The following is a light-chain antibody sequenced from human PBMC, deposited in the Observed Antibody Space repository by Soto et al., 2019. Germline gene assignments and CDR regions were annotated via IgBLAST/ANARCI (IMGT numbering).Light chain of an antibody. V-gene: IGKV3-20*01. CDR3: QHYGSSLWT. CDR1: QSVSSSY. CDR2: GAS. J-gene: IGKJ1*01. Sequence: EIVLTQSPGTLSLSPGERATLSCRASQSVSSSYLAWYQQKPGQAPRLLIYGASSRATGIPDRFSVSGSGTDFTPSISRLEPEDFAVYYCQHYGSSLWTFGQRTKVEIK.